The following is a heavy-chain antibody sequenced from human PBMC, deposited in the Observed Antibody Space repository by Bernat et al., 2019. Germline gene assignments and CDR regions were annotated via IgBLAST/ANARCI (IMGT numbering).Heavy chain of an antibody. CDR3: ARARGFRELLGY. V-gene: IGHV3-30*01. CDR2: ISYDGSNK. D-gene: IGHD3-10*01. Sequence: QVQLVESGGGLVKPGGSLRLSCAASGFTFSSYAMHWVRQAPGKGLEWVAVISYDGSNKYYADSVKGRFTISRDNSKNTLYLQMNSLRAEDTAVYYCARARGFRELLGYWGQGTLVTVSS. CDR1: GFTFSSYA. J-gene: IGHJ4*02.